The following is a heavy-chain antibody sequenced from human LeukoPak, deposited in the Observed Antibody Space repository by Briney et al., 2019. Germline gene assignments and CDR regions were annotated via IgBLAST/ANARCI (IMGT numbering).Heavy chain of an antibody. Sequence: NPSETLSLTCTVSGDSISSSSSHWGWIRQPPGKGLEWIGSIYYSGSAYYNPSLKSRVTISVDASKNRFSLKLSSVSAADTAVYYCAREYSSSSGRAFDIWGQGTMVTVSS. J-gene: IGHJ3*02. CDR1: GDSISSSSSH. D-gene: IGHD6-6*01. V-gene: IGHV4-39*02. CDR3: AREYSSSSGRAFDI. CDR2: IYYSGSA.